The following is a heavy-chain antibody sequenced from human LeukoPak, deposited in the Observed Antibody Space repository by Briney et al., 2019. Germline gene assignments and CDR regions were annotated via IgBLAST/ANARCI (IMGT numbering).Heavy chain of an antibody. CDR2: MNPNSGNT. V-gene: IGHV1-8*01. J-gene: IGHJ6*02. CDR1: GYTFTSYD. Sequence: VASVKVSCKASGYTFTSYDINWVRQATGQGLEWMGWMNPNSGNTGYGQKFQGRVTMSRSTSISTAYMELSSLRSEDTAVYYCARAVRSGAYYYYYGMDVWGQGATVTVSS. CDR3: ARAVRSGAYYYYYGMDV. D-gene: IGHD2-15*01.